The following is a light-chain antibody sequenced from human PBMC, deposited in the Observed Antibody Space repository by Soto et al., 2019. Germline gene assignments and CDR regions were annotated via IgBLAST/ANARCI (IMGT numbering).Light chain of an antibody. Sequence: VLTQSPVTLSLSPGETASLSCRASHSANNYLAWYQQKPGQAPRLLIYDATRRATGIPARFSGSGSGTDFALTISSLEPEDFAFFYCYLRDDWPPICTFGQGTRLEI. CDR2: DAT. V-gene: IGKV3-11*01. CDR3: YLRDDWPPICT. CDR1: HSANNY. J-gene: IGKJ2*02.